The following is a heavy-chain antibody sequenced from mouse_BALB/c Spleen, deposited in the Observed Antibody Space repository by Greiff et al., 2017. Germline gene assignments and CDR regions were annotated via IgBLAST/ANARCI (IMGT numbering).Heavy chain of an antibody. CDR3: ARSYYGNYVWFAY. CDR2: IYYSGTI. J-gene: IGHJ3*01. D-gene: IGHD2-10*01. Sequence: VQLQQSGPGLVKPSQTVSLTCTVTGISITTGNYRWSWLRQFPGNKLEWIGYIYYSGTITYNPSLTSRTTITRDTSKNQFFLEMNSLTAEDTATYYCARSYYGNYVWFAYWGQGTLVTVSA. V-gene: IGHV3-5*02. CDR1: GISITTGNYR.